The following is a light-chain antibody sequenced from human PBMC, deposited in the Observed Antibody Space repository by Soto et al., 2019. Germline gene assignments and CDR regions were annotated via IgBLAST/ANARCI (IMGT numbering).Light chain of an antibody. CDR1: QSVTSY. J-gene: IGKJ1*01. V-gene: IGKV3-11*01. CDR3: QQYNNWPQT. Sequence: EIVLTQSPATMSLSPGERATLSCRASQSVTSYLAWYQQKPGQAPRLLISDASNRATGIPARFSGSGSGTEFTLTISSLQSEDFAVYYCQQYNNWPQTFGQGTKVDI. CDR2: DAS.